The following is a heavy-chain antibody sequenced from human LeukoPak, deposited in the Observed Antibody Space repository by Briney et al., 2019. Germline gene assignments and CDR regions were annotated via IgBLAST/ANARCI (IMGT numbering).Heavy chain of an antibody. CDR3: AKDRLGGNSRYYFDY. CDR2: ISGSGGST. J-gene: IGHJ4*02. Sequence: GGSLRLSCAASGFTFSSYAMSWVRQAPGKGLEWVSAISGSGGSTYYADSVKGRFTISRDNSKNTLYLQMSSLRAEDTAVYYCAKDRLGGNSRYYFDYWGQGTLVTVSS. D-gene: IGHD4-23*01. V-gene: IGHV3-23*01. CDR1: GFTFSSYA.